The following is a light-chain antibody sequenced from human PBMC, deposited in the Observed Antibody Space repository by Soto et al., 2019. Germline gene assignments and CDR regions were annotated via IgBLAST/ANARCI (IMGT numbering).Light chain of an antibody. J-gene: IGKJ2*01. Sequence: ENVLTQSPGTLSLSPGETASLSCRASRGVGTSYLAWYQQKPGQAPRLLLYGTSNRATGIPDRFSGSGSGTDFTLTISGLDPEEFAVDVCQQYGRSPLFGQVTKLEIK. CDR3: QQYGRSPL. CDR2: GTS. CDR1: RGVGTSY. V-gene: IGKV3-20*01.